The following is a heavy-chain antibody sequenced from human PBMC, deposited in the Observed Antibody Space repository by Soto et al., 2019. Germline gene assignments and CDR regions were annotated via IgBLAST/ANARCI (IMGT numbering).Heavy chain of an antibody. CDR1: GGSISSGCYY. CDR2: IYYSGST. CDR3: ARDPRDNEGWWFDP. V-gene: IGHV4-31*02. Sequence: SLTWTVSGGSISSGCYYWSWIRQHPGKGLEWIGYIYYSGSTDYNASLKSRVTISVDTSKNQFSLKLSSVTAADTAVYYCARDPRDNEGWWFDPWGQGTLVTVSS. J-gene: IGHJ5*02. D-gene: IGHD1-1*01.